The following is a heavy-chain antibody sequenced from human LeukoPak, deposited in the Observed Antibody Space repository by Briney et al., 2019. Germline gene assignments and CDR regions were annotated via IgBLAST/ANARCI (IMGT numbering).Heavy chain of an antibody. J-gene: IGHJ4*02. CDR1: GGSISSGGYS. Sequence: SETLSLTCAVSGGSISSGGYSWSWIRQPPGKGLEWIGYIYHSGSTYYNPSLKSRVTISVDRSKNQFSLKLSSATAADTAVYYCARSPWGNYFDYWGQGTLVTVSS. V-gene: IGHV4-30-2*01. CDR3: ARSPWGNYFDY. D-gene: IGHD7-27*01. CDR2: IYHSGST.